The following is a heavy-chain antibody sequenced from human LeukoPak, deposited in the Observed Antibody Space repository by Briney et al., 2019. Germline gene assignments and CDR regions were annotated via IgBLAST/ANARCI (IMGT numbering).Heavy chain of an antibody. V-gene: IGHV3-21*01. CDR3: ARFPRDSYGDFTAP. D-gene: IGHD4-17*01. CDR1: GFTFSSYS. Sequence: AGGSLRLSCAASGFTFSSYSMNWVRQAPGKGLEWVSSISSSSSYIYYADSVKGRFTISRDNAKNSLYLQMNSLRAEDTAVYYCARFPRDSYGDFTAPWGQGTLVTVSS. J-gene: IGHJ5*02. CDR2: ISSSSSYI.